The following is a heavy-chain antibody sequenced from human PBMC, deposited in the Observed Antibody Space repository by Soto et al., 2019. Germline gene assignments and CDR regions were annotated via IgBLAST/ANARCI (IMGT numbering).Heavy chain of an antibody. CDR1: GYTFTSYD. V-gene: IGHV1-8*01. D-gene: IGHD3-22*01. CDR3: ARGGYYYDSSGYYLIDY. J-gene: IGHJ4*02. CDR2: MNPNSGNT. Sequence: QVQLVQSGAEVKKPGASVKVSCKASGYTFTSYDINWVRQATGQGLEWMGWMNPNSGNTGYAQKFQGRVTMNRNTSISTAYMELSSLRSEDTAVYYCARGGYYYDSSGYYLIDYWGQGTLVTVSS.